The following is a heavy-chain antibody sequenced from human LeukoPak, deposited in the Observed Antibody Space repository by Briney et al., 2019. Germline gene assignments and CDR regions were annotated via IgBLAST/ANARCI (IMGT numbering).Heavy chain of an antibody. J-gene: IGHJ6*03. Sequence: KASETLSLTCAVYGGSFSGYYWSWIRQPPGKGLEWIGEINHSGSTNYNPSLKSRVTISVDTSKNQFSLKLSSVTAADTAVYYCARGLSIAAAGFSYYYYMDVWGKGTTVTVSS. V-gene: IGHV4-34*01. D-gene: IGHD6-13*01. CDR3: ARGLSIAAAGFSYYYYMDV. CDR2: INHSGST. CDR1: GGSFSGYY.